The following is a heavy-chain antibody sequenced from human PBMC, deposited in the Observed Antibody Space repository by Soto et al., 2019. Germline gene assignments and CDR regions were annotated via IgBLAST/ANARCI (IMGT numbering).Heavy chain of an antibody. Sequence: EVQLVESGGGLVQPGGSLRLSCAASGFTFSSYSMNWVRQAPGKGLEWVSYISSSSSTIYYADYVKGRFTISRDNAKNPLYLKMNSLRAEDTAVYYCARDRDDFWSGMDAFDIWGQGTMVTVSS. V-gene: IGHV3-48*01. J-gene: IGHJ3*02. D-gene: IGHD3-3*01. CDR2: ISSSSSTI. CDR1: GFTFSSYS. CDR3: ARDRDDFWSGMDAFDI.